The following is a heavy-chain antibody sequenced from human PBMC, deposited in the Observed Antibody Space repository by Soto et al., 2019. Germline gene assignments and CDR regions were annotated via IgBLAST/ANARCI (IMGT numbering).Heavy chain of an antibody. CDR1: GYTFTSYD. D-gene: IGHD2-2*01. V-gene: IGHV1-18*01. J-gene: IGHJ3*02. CDR2: ISAYNGNT. CDR3: AAEVVPAATDAFDI. Sequence: ASVKVSCKASGYTFTSYDINWVRQATGQGLEWMGWISAYNGNTNYAQKLQGRVTMTTDTSTSTAYMELRSLRSDDTAVYYCAAEVVPAATDAFDIWGQGTMVTVSS.